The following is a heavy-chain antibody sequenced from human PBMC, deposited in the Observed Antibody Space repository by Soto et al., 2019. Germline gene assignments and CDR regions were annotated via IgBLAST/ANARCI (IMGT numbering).Heavy chain of an antibody. CDR3: ARGGDYYDSSGCYDY. CDR2: IIPIFGTA. V-gene: IGHV1-69*13. J-gene: IGHJ4*02. CDR1: GGTFSSYA. Sequence: SVKVSCKASGGTFSSYAISWVRQAPGQGLEWMGGIIPIFGTANYAQKFQGRVTITADESTSTAYMELGSLRSEDTAVYYCARGGDYYDSSGCYDYWGQGTLVTVSS. D-gene: IGHD3-22*01.